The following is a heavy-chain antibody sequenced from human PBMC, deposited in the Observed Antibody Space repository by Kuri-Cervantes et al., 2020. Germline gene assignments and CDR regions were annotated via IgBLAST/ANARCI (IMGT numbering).Heavy chain of an antibody. Sequence: SVKVSCKASGGTFSSYAISWVRQAPGQGLELMGGIIPIFGTANYAQKFQGRVTITADKSTSTAYMELSSLRSEDTAVYYCARETVIAALDYWGQGTLVTVSS. CDR1: GGTFSSYA. V-gene: IGHV1-69*06. CDR2: IIPIFGTA. D-gene: IGHD6-13*01. CDR3: ARETVIAALDY. J-gene: IGHJ4*02.